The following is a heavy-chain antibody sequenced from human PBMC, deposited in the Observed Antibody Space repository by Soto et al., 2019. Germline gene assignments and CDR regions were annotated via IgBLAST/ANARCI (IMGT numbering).Heavy chain of an antibody. V-gene: IGHV5-51*01. CDR1: GYSFTSYW. CDR2: IYPGDSDT. Sequence: PGESLKISCKGSGYSFTSYWIGWVRQMPGKGLEWMGIIYPGDSDTRYSPSFQGQVTISADKSISTAYLQWSSPKASDTAMYYCAGGGVRGVITRTRDYYGMDVWGQGTTVTVSS. D-gene: IGHD3-10*01. J-gene: IGHJ6*02. CDR3: AGGGVRGVITRTRDYYGMDV.